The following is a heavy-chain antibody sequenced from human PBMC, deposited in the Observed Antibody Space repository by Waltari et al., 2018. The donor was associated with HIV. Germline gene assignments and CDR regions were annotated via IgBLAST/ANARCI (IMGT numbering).Heavy chain of an antibody. V-gene: IGHV1-2*02. D-gene: IGHD1-7*01. CDR2: INPNTGDA. CDR3: AREESWNFGKVTWFDP. Sequence: QMQLVQSGAGMRKPGSSLKVSCKASGYPFRSFFLPSVRQAPGRGLESMGWINPNTGDANYAQRFKGRVTMTRNTSISTAYMEVSRLTSDDTGLYVCAREESWNFGKVTWFDPWGQGTLVTVSS. CDR1: GYPFRSFF. J-gene: IGHJ5*02.